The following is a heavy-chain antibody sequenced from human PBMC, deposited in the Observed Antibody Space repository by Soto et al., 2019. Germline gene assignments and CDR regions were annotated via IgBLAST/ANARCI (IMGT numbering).Heavy chain of an antibody. CDR3: ARYSSSWYLGWFDP. CDR1: GGSISSYY. V-gene: IGHV4-59*08. Sequence: SETLSLTCTVSGGSISSYYWSWIRQPPGKGLEWIGYIYYSGSTNYNPSLKSRVTISVDTSKNQFSLKLSSVTAAGTAVYYCARYSSSWYLGWFDPWGQGTLVTVSS. CDR2: IYYSGST. J-gene: IGHJ5*02. D-gene: IGHD6-13*01.